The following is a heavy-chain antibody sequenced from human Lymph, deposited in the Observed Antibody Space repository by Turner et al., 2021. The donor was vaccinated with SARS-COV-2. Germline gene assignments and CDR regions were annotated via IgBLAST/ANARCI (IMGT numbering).Heavy chain of an antibody. CDR1: GFTVSSNY. V-gene: IGHV3-53*02. J-gene: IGHJ3*02. CDR2: IYIGGTT. CDR3: ARDLGPLAFDI. Sequence: VQLVETGGGLVQPGGSLRLACAASGFTVSSNYIGWVRQAPGKGLGWVSVIYIGGTTYYADSVKGRFTISRDNSKNTLYLQMNSLRAEDTAVYYCARDLGPLAFDIWGQGTMVTVSS.